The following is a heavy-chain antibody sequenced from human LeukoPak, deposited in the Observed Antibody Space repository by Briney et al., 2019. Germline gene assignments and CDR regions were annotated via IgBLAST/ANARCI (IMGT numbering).Heavy chain of an antibody. J-gene: IGHJ6*02. CDR1: GYTFTGYY. CDR2: INPNSGGT. V-gene: IGHV1-2*02. Sequence: GASVKVSCKAYGYTFTGYYMHWVRQAPGQGLEWMGWINPNSGGTNYAQKFQGRVTMTRDTSISTAYMELSRLRSDDTAVYYCAREYSSSWYGMDVWGQGTTVTVSS. CDR3: AREYSSSWYGMDV. D-gene: IGHD6-13*01.